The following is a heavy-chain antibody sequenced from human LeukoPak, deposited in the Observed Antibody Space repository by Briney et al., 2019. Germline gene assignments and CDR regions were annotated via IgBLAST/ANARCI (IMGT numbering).Heavy chain of an antibody. CDR2: ISYDGSNK. Sequence: GGSLRLSCAASGFTFSSYGMHWVRQAPGKGLEWVAVISYDGSNKYYADSVKGRFTISRDNSMNTLYLHMNSLRAEDTAVYYCAKYAMREIFFGDYWGQGTLVAVSS. D-gene: IGHD3-3*01. CDR3: AKYAMREIFFGDY. J-gene: IGHJ4*02. CDR1: GFTFSSYG. V-gene: IGHV3-30*18.